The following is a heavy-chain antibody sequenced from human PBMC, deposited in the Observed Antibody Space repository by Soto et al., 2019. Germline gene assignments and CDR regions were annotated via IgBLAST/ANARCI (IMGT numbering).Heavy chain of an antibody. D-gene: IGHD1-26*01. CDR2: MNPNSGNT. J-gene: IGHJ4*02. V-gene: IGHV1-8*01. Sequence: QVQLVQSGAEVKKPGASVKVSCKASGYTFSSNDINWVRQATGQGLEWMGWMNPNSGNTGYAQQFQVRVTMTRNTAISTAYMELSSRRSKDTAVYYCARVVVRATTRWGQGTRVMVSS. CDR1: GYTFSSND. CDR3: ARVVVRATTR.